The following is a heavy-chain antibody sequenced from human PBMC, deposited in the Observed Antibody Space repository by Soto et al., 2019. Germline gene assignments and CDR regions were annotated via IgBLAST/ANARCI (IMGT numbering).Heavy chain of an antibody. CDR1: GGTFSSYA. V-gene: IGHV1-69*01. CDR3: ASFPTSITMIAIRGAFDI. CDR2: IIPIFGTA. Sequence: QVQLVQSGAEVKKPGSSVKVSCKASGGTFSSYAISWVRQAPGQGLEWMGGIIPIFGTANYAQKFQGRVTITADESTSTAYMELSSLRSEDTAVYYCASFPTSITMIAIRGAFDIWCQGTMVTVSS. J-gene: IGHJ3*02. D-gene: IGHD3-22*01.